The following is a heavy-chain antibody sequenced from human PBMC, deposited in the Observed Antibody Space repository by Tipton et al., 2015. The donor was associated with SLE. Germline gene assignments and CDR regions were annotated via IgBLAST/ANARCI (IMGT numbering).Heavy chain of an antibody. D-gene: IGHD6-19*01. CDR2: IYYSGGT. J-gene: IGHJ4*02. CDR1: GGSISSSGYY. CDR3: ARQWTTRSPFDY. V-gene: IGHV4-39*07. Sequence: LRLSCSVSGGSISSSGYYWGWIRQPPGKGLEWIGTIYYSGGTSYNPSLKSRVTISVDTSKNQFSLKLTSVTAGDTAVYYCARQWTTRSPFDYWGLGTLVTVSS.